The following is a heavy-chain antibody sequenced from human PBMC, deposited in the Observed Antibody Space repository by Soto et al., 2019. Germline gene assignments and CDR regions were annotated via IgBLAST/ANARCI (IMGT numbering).Heavy chain of an antibody. CDR3: ARGLRFLGYNDY. CDR1: GGTFSSYT. Sequence: VKVSCKASGGTFSSYTISWVRQAPGQGLEWMGRIIPILGIANYAQKFQGRVKITADKSTSTAYMELSSLRSENTAVYYCARGLRFLGYNDYWGQGTLVTVSS. D-gene: IGHD3-3*01. CDR2: IIPILGIA. J-gene: IGHJ4*02. V-gene: IGHV1-69*02.